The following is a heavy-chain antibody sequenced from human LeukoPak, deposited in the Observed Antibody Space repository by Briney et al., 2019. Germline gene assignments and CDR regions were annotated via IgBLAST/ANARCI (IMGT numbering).Heavy chain of an antibody. D-gene: IGHD6-13*01. J-gene: IGHJ5*02. Sequence: ASVKVSCKASGYTFSSSGISWVRQAPGQGLEWMGWISAYNGDTNSAPKLQGRVSMTTDTSTSTAYMELRSLRSDDTAIYYCVRDPTAAAGTDDWFDPWGQGTLVTVSS. CDR2: ISAYNGDT. CDR3: VRDPTAAAGTDDWFDP. V-gene: IGHV1-18*01. CDR1: GYTFSSSG.